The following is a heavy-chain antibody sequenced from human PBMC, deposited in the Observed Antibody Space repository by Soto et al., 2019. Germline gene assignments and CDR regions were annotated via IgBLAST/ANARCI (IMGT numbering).Heavy chain of an antibody. J-gene: IGHJ3*02. CDR3: ARVLSPVSYDAFDI. Sequence: ASVKVSCKASGYTFTSYDINWVRQATGQGLEWMGWMNPNSGNTGYAQKFQGRVTMTRNTSISTAYMELSSLRSEDTAVYYCARVLSPVSYDAFDIGGQGTMVTVSS. CDR1: GYTFTSYD. V-gene: IGHV1-8*01. CDR2: MNPNSGNT.